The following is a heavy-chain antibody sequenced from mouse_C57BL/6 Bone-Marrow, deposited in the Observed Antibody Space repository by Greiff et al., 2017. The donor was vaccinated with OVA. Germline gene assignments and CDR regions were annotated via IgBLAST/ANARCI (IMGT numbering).Heavy chain of an antibody. CDR3: AREDSSDYDGYAMDY. Sequence: VQLQQPGPELVKPGASVKIPCKASGYTFTDYNMDWVKQSHGKSLEWIGDINPNNGGTIYNQKFKGKATLTVDQSSSTAYMELRSLTSEDTAFDYCAREDSSDYDGYAMDYWGQGTSVTVSS. CDR1: GYTFTDYN. CDR2: INPNNGGT. V-gene: IGHV1-18*01. J-gene: IGHJ4*01. D-gene: IGHD2-4*01.